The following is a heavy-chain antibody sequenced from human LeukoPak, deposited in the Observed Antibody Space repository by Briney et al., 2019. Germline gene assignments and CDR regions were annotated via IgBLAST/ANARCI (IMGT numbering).Heavy chain of an antibody. J-gene: IGHJ4*02. CDR3: APLSIVDPIFES. CDR1: GFTFSSYA. D-gene: IGHD1-26*01. Sequence: PGASLRLSGAASGFTFSSYAMNWVRQAPGKGLEWVSGISGGGETTYYADSVKGRFSFSRDNSKNTLYLQMNSLRAEDTAVYYCAPLSIVDPIFESWGQGTLVTVSS. CDR2: ISGGGETT. V-gene: IGHV3-23*01.